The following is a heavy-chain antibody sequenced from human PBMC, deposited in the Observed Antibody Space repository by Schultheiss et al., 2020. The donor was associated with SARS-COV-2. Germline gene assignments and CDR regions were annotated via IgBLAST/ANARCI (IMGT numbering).Heavy chain of an antibody. CDR1: GGTFSSYY. V-gene: IGHV1-18*04. Sequence: ASVKVSCKASGGTFSSYYMHWVRQAPGQGLEWMGWISAYNGNTNYAQKLQGRVTMTTDTSTSTAYMELRSLRSDDTAVYYCARVGAGEDIVVVPAATTYYYYGMDVWGQGTTVTVSS. D-gene: IGHD2-2*01. CDR3: ARVGAGEDIVVVPAATTYYYYGMDV. J-gene: IGHJ6*02. CDR2: ISAYNGNT.